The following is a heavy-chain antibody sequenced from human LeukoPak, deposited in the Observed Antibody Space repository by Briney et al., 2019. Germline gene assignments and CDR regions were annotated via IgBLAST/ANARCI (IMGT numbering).Heavy chain of an antibody. D-gene: IGHD3-16*02. Sequence: PGGSLRLSCAGSGFTFRSYEMNWVRQAPGKGLEWVSFISNSGDSIYYADSVKGRFTISRDNAKNSLFLQMNSLRAEDTAVYYCARSEARFMLSWGQGTLVTVSS. CDR3: ARSEARFMLS. J-gene: IGHJ4*02. V-gene: IGHV3-48*03. CDR1: GFTFRSYE. CDR2: ISNSGDSI.